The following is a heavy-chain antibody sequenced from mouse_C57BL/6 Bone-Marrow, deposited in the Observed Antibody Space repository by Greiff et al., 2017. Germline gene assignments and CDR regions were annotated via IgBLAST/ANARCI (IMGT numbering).Heavy chain of an antibody. CDR3: ARLHYYGSSYL. CDR1: GYTFTSYG. V-gene: IGHV1-81*01. CDR2: IYPRSGNT. J-gene: IGHJ4*01. Sequence: VKLQESGAELARPGASVKLSCKASGYTFTSYGISWVKQRTGQGLEWIGEIYPRSGNTYYNEKFKGKATLTADKSSSTAYMELRSLTSEDSAVYFCARLHYYGSSYLWGQGTSVTVSS. D-gene: IGHD1-1*01.